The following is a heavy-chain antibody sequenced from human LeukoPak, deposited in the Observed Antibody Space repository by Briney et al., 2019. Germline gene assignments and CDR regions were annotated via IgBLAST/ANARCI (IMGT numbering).Heavy chain of an antibody. V-gene: IGHV3-74*01. CDR2: INSDGSST. CDR1: GFTFSSYW. J-gene: IGHJ6*02. CDR3: ARGGYSSGWSNMDV. D-gene: IGHD6-19*01. Sequence: RGSLRLSCAASGFTFSSYWMHWVRQAPGKGLVWVSRINSDGSSTSYADSVKGRFTISRDNAKNTLNLQLNSLRAEDTAVYYCARGGYSSGWSNMDVWGQGTTVTVSS.